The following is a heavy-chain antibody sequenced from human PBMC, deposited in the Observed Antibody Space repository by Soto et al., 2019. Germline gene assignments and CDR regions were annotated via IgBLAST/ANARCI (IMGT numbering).Heavy chain of an antibody. CDR3: ASPGYCSDGTCYPDY. D-gene: IGHD2-15*01. Sequence: PSETLSLTCAVDGGSLSGSYWSWIRQPPGTGLEWIGEIHHSGSTYYNPSLKSRVTLSVDTSKNQFSLKLNSVTAADTAVYYCASPGYCSDGTCYPDYWGQGTLVTVSS. CDR1: GGSLSGSY. J-gene: IGHJ4*02. CDR2: IHHSGST. V-gene: IGHV4-34*01.